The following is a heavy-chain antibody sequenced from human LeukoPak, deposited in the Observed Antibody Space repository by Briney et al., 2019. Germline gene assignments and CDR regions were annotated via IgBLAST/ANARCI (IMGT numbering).Heavy chain of an antibody. CDR3: GRVINGFIDY. Sequence: ASVKVSCKASGYTFIGYGISWVRQAPGQGLEWMGWITTSNGNTNYAQKFQDKFTMTSDTSTSTAYMELRSLRSDDTAVYYCGRVINGFIDYWDQGTLVTVSS. D-gene: IGHD2-8*01. CDR1: GYTFIGYG. V-gene: IGHV1-18*01. J-gene: IGHJ4*02. CDR2: ITTSNGNT.